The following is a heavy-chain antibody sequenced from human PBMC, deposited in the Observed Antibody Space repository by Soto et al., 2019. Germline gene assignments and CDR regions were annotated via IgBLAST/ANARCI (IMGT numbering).Heavy chain of an antibody. J-gene: IGHJ4*02. CDR2: ISAYNGNT. Sequence: QVHLVQSGAEVKMPGASVKVSCKASGFTFTSYAFTWVRQAPGQGLEWMGWISAYNGNTSYARNFRGRVTMTTDSSKSKVYMELWSLTSDDTAVYFWPRDFTGWPPDGVDSWGQGTLVSVSA. V-gene: IGHV1-18*01. CDR1: GFTFTSYA. CDR3: PRDFTGWPPDGVDS. D-gene: IGHD3-16*01.